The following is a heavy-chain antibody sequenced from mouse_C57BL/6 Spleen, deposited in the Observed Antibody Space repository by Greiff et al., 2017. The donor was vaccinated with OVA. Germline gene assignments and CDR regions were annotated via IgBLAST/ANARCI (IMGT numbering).Heavy chain of an antibody. D-gene: IGHD3-1*01. V-gene: IGHV1-53*01. CDR2: INPSNGGT. CDR1: GYTFTSYW. Sequence: QVQLQQPGTELVKPGASVKLSCKASGYTFTSYWMHWVKQRPGQGLEWIGDINPSNGGTNYNEKFKSKATLTVDKSSSTAYMQLSSLTSEDSAVYYCARWGVRGVYAMDYWGQGTSVTVSS. CDR3: ARWGVRGVYAMDY. J-gene: IGHJ4*01.